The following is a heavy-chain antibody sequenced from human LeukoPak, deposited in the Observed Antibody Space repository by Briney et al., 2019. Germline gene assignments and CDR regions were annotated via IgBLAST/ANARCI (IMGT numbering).Heavy chain of an antibody. CDR3: ARGKLGLRSFDY. Sequence: GGSLRLSCAASGFTFSSYAMSWVRQAPGKGLEWVSAISGSGGSTYYADSVKGRFTISRDNSKNTLYLQMNSLRAEDTAVYYCARGKLGLRSFDYWGQGTLVTVSS. D-gene: IGHD7-27*01. CDR1: GFTFSSYA. V-gene: IGHV3-23*01. CDR2: ISGSGGST. J-gene: IGHJ4*02.